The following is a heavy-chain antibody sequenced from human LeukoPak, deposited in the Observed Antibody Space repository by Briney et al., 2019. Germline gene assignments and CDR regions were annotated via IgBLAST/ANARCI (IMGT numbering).Heavy chain of an antibody. CDR2: INWNGRSI. J-gene: IGHJ5*02. D-gene: IGHD4/OR15-4a*01. CDR3: ARDLEWSRSVGANGWFDP. CDR1: GFTFDNYP. Sequence: GGSLRLSCAASGFTFDNYPMSWVRQAPGKGLEWISGINWNGRSIYYADSVKGRLTISRYNAKNSLYLQMNNLRLEDTALYYCARDLEWSRSVGANGWFDPWGQGTLVTVSS. V-gene: IGHV3-20*04.